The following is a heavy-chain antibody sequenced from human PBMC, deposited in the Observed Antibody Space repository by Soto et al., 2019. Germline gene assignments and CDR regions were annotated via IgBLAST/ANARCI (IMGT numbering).Heavy chain of an antibody. CDR1: GFTFSIYA. J-gene: IGHJ6*02. CDR3: ARALTTFYYYYGMDV. Sequence: SCAASGFTFSIYAMHWVRQAPGKGLEWVAVISYDGSNKYYADSVKGRFTISRDNSKNTLYLQMNSLRAEDTAVYYCARALTTFYYYYGMDVWGQGTTVTVSS. D-gene: IGHD4-4*01. CDR2: ISYDGSNK. V-gene: IGHV3-30-3*01.